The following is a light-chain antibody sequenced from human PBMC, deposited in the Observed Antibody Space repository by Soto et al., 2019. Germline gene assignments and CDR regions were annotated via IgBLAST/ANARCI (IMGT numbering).Light chain of an antibody. CDR3: SSYTSTSAVL. J-gene: IGLJ7*01. CDR2: DVT. V-gene: IGLV2-14*01. Sequence: QSVLTQPASVSGSPGQSITISCTGTSSDVGGFNSVSWYQQHPGKAPKLMISDVTNRPSGVSNRFSGSKSGNTASLTISGLQAEDEADYYCSSYTSTSAVLFGGGTQLTVL. CDR1: SSDVGGFNS.